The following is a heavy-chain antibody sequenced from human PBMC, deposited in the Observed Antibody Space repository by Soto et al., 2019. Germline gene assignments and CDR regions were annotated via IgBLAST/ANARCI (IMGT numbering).Heavy chain of an antibody. D-gene: IGHD2-21*02. CDR2: IIPIFGTA. V-gene: IGHV1-69*13. J-gene: IGHJ4*02. CDR3: ARGPLAYCGGDCDLGGIYYFDY. CDR1: GGTFSSYA. Sequence: ASEKVSCKASGGTFSSYAISWVRQAPGQGLEWMGGIIPIFGTANYAQKFQGRVTITADESTRTAYMELSSLRSEDTAVYYCARGPLAYCGGDCDLGGIYYFDYWGQGTLVTVSS.